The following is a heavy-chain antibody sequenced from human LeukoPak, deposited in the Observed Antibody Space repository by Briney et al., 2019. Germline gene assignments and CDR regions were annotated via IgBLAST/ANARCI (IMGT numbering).Heavy chain of an antibody. CDR2: ISAYNGNT. J-gene: IGHJ2*01. V-gene: IGHV1-18*01. D-gene: IGHD6-13*01. Sequence: ASVKVSCKASGYTFTSYGTSWVRQAPGQGLEWMGWISAYNGNTNYAQKLQGRVTMTTDTSTSTAYMELRSLRSDDTAVYYCARDREQQLVRGSVPKFTHGHENWYFDLWGRGTLVTVSS. CDR3: ARDREQQLVRGSVPKFTHGHENWYFDL. CDR1: GYTFTSYG.